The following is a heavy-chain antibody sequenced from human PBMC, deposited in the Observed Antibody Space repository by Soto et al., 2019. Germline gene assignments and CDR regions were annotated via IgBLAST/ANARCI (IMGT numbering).Heavy chain of an antibody. CDR1: AGMISTSKY. Sequence: PSEDLSLTCAVSAGMISTSKYWSWVRQPRGKGLEWIGQVYHNGGPSYNPSLRSRVTMSIDKSKNQFSLNLSAVTAADSAVYCCVRHGRRLYACRGPRYLVTVSS. CDR3: VRHGRRLYAC. D-gene: IGHD2-2*01. V-gene: IGHV4-4*01. CDR2: VYHNGGP. J-gene: IGHJ4*02.